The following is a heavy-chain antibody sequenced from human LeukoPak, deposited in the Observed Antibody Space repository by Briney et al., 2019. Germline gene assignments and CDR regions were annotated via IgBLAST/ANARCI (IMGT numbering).Heavy chain of an antibody. CDR3: AKDAITTLTYYYDSSGYQL. CDR2: ISGSGGST. Sequence: PGGSLRLSCAASGFTFSSYAMSWVRQAPGKELEWVSAISGSGGSTYYADSVKGRFTISRDNSKNTLYLQMNSLRAEDTAVYYCAKDAITTLTYYYDSSGYQLWGQGTLVTVSS. D-gene: IGHD3-22*01. V-gene: IGHV3-23*01. CDR1: GFTFSSYA. J-gene: IGHJ4*02.